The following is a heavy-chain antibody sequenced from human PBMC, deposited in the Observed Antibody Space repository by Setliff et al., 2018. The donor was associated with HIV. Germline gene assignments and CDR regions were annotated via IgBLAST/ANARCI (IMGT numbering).Heavy chain of an antibody. J-gene: IGHJ4*02. CDR3: ARLMPNWDYFDY. D-gene: IGHD2-2*01. CDR2: IFHTGST. V-gene: IGHV4-59*12. Sequence: SCKASGGTFSSYAISWVRQSPGKGLEWIGEIFHTGSTNYNPSLKSRVTISVDTSKNHFSLNVSSLTAADTALYFCARLMPNWDYFDYWGQGTQVTVSS. CDR1: GGTFSSYA.